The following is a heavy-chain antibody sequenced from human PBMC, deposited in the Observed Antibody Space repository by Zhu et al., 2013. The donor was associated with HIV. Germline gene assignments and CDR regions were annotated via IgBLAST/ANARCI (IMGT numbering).Heavy chain of an antibody. CDR2: IIPIFGTA. D-gene: IGHD3-22*01. CDR3: ARSRLEWDSSGYPHAFDI. Sequence: QVQLVQSGAEVKKPGSSVKVSCKASGGTFSSYAISWVRQAPGQGLEWMGGIIPIFGTANYAQKFQGRVTITADKSTSTAYMELSSLRSEDTAVYYCARSRLEWDSSGYPHAFDIWGQGTMVTVSS. CDR1: GGTFSSYA. V-gene: IGHV1-69*06. J-gene: IGHJ3*02.